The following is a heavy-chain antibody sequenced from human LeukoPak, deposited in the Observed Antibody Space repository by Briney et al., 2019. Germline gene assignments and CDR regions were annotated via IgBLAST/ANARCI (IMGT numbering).Heavy chain of an antibody. J-gene: IGHJ4*02. CDR2: IYSDGRT. V-gene: IGHV3-66*01. CDR3: AKSGGMVRGVLGY. D-gene: IGHD3-10*01. Sequence: GGSLRLSCAASGFTISSSHLTWVRQAPGKRLEWVSLIYSDGRTYYADSVRGSFTISRDNSKNTLYLQMNSLRAEDTAVYYCAKSGGMVRGVLGYWGQGTLVTVSS. CDR1: GFTISSSH.